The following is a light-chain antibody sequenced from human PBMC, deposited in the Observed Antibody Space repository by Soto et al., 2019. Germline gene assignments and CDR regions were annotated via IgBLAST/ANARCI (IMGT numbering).Light chain of an antibody. CDR2: DVS. J-gene: IGKJ1*01. Sequence: IQMTQSPSTLSASVEDRVTITCRASQSISAWLAWYQQRPGKAPDLLIYDVSTLESGVPSRFSGSGSETEFTLTISSLQPNDSATYFCQQYKSLWTFGQGTKVDIK. CDR1: QSISAW. V-gene: IGKV1-5*01. CDR3: QQYKSLWT.